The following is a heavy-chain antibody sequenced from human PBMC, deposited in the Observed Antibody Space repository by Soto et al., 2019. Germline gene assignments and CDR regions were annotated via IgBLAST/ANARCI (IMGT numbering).Heavy chain of an antibody. CDR1: GGSVSNSNYY. J-gene: IGHJ4*02. V-gene: IGHV4-39*01. Sequence: SETLSLTCTVSGGSVSNSNYYWGWIRQSPGKGLEWIGSVYYRGRSYSKTSVKSRVTISVDTSKNQFSLNLNSVTASDTAVYYCVSQRTSVLTQAYFDYWGPGALVTVSS. CDR2: VYYRGRS. D-gene: IGHD2-8*01. CDR3: VSQRTSVLTQAYFDY.